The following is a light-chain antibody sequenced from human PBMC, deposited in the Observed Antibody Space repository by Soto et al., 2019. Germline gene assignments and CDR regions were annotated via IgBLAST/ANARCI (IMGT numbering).Light chain of an antibody. CDR1: QRVSSSY. V-gene: IGKV3-20*01. CDR3: QQYGSSQWT. Sequence: EIVLTQSPGTLSLSPGERATLSCRASQRVSSSYLAWYQQKPGQAPRLLIYGASSRATGIPDRFSGSGSGTDFTLTISRLEPEDFAVYYCQQYGSSQWTFGQGTKVDIK. CDR2: GAS. J-gene: IGKJ1*01.